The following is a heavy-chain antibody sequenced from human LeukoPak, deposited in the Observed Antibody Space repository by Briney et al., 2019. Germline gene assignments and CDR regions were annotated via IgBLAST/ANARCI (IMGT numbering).Heavy chain of an antibody. D-gene: IGHD3/OR15-3a*01. J-gene: IGHJ4*02. Sequence: GGSLRLSCAASGFTFSSYAMSWVRQAPGKGLEWVSAISGSGGSTYYADSVKGRFTISGDNAKNSLYLQMNSLRDEDTAVYYCARQLGLVQGLDYWGQGTLVTVSS. CDR3: ARQLGLVQGLDY. CDR1: GFTFSSYA. CDR2: ISGSGGST. V-gene: IGHV3-23*01.